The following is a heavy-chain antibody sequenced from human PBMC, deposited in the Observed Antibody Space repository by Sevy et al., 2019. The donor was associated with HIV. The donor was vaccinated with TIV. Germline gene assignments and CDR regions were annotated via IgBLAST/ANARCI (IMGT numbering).Heavy chain of an antibody. V-gene: IGHV1-69*13. CDR1: GGTFSSYA. Sequence: ASVKVSCKASGGTFSSYAISWVRQAPGQGLEWMGGIIPIFGTANYAQKFQGRVTITADESTSTAYMELSSLRSEDTAVYYCARGPSTYYYDSGGYYAYWGQGTLVTVSS. D-gene: IGHD3-22*01. CDR2: IIPIFGTA. CDR3: ARGPSTYYYDSGGYYAY. J-gene: IGHJ4*02.